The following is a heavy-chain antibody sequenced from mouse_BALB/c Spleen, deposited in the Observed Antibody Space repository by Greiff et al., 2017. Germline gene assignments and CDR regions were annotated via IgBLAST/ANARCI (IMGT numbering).Heavy chain of an antibody. CDR2: IRLKSNNYAT. D-gene: IGHD2-14*01. CDR1: GFTFSNYW. CDR3: TRGKAYYRYDGFAY. V-gene: IGHV6-6*02. Sequence: EVHLVESGGGLVQPGGSMKLSCVASGFTFSNYWMNWVRQSPEKGLEWVAEIRLKSNNYATHYAESVKGRFTISRDDSKSSVYLQMNNLRAEDTGIYYCTRGKAYYRYDGFAYWGQGTLVTVSA. J-gene: IGHJ3*01.